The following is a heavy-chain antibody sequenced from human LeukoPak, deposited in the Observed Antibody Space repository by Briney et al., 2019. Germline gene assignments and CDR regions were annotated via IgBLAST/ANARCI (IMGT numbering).Heavy chain of an antibody. CDR2: ISWNSGSI. V-gene: IGHV3-9*01. Sequence: GRSLRLSCAASGFTFDDYAMHWVRQAPGKGLEWVSGISWNSGSIGYADSVKGRFTISRDNSKNTLYLQMNSLRAEDTAVYYCAKDKGYSSSSRGIDYWGQGTLVTVSS. J-gene: IGHJ4*02. D-gene: IGHD6-6*01. CDR1: GFTFDDYA. CDR3: AKDKGYSSSSRGIDY.